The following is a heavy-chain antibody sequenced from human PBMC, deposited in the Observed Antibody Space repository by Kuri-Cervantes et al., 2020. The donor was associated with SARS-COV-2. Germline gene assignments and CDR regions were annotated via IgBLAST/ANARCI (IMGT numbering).Heavy chain of an antibody. CDR1: GGSISTHY. CDR3: ARDGVVPVGGYYMDV. J-gene: IGHJ6*03. CDR2: ISHSGST. V-gene: IGHV4-59*11. Sequence: SETLSLTCTVSGGSISTHYWNWIRQPPGKGLEWIGYISHSGSTNCNPSLKSRVTISVDMPKDQFSLEVRSVTAADTAVYYCARDGVVPVGGYYMDVWGKGTTVTVSS. D-gene: IGHD2-2*01.